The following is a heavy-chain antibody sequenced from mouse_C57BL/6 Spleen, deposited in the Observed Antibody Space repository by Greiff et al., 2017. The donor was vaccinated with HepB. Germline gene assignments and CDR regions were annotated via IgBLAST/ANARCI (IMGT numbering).Heavy chain of an antibody. J-gene: IGHJ3*01. CDR1: GFNIKDYY. D-gene: IGHD1-1*01. CDR3: TTSPPYYYGSSYQGWFAY. CDR2: IDPEDGDT. V-gene: IGHV14-1*01. Sequence: EVKLEESGAELVRPGASVKLSCTASGFNIKDYYMHWVKQRPEQGLEWIGRIDPEDGDTEYAPKFQGKATMTADTSSNTAYLQLSSLTSEDTAVYYCTTSPPYYYGSSYQGWFAYWGQGTLVTVSA.